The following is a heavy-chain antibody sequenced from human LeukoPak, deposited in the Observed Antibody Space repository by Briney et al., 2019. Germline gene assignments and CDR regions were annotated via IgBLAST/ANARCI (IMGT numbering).Heavy chain of an antibody. V-gene: IGHV3-21*01. CDR1: GFTFSSYS. Sequence: PGGSLRLSCAASGFTFSSYSMNWVRQAPGKGLEWVSSISSSSSYIYYADSVKGRFTISRDNAKNSLYLQMNSLRAEDTAVYYCARDRLPYGSGSYWKDWGQGTLATVSS. J-gene: IGHJ4*02. CDR2: ISSSSSYI. CDR3: ARDRLPYGSGSYWKD. D-gene: IGHD3-10*01.